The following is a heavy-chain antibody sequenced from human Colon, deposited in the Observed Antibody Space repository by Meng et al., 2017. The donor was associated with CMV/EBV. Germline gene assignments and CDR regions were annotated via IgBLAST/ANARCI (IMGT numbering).Heavy chain of an antibody. CDR3: ATPASRPAARYALGV. J-gene: IGHJ6*02. Sequence: GGSLRLSCAASGFTFSSHEMNWVRQTPGKGLEWVSYISSSGGHIYYADSVKGRFTISRDNAKNSLYLEMTSLRAEDTAVYYCATPASRPAARYALGVWGQGTTVTVSS. CDR2: ISSSGGHI. CDR1: GFTFSSHE. D-gene: IGHD6-6*01. V-gene: IGHV3-48*03.